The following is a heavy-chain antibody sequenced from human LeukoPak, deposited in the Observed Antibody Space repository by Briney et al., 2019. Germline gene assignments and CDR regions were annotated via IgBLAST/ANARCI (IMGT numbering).Heavy chain of an antibody. J-gene: IGHJ4*02. CDR2: VSGSGGST. Sequence: GGSLRLPCAASGFTFSSYAMSWVRQAPGKGLEWVSTVSGSGGSTYYADSVKGRFTISRDNSKNTLYLQMNSLRVDDTAVYHCAKDRAYSSSWYSGDCWGQGTLVTVSS. V-gene: IGHV3-23*01. CDR1: GFTFSSYA. CDR3: AKDRAYSSSWYSGDC. D-gene: IGHD6-13*01.